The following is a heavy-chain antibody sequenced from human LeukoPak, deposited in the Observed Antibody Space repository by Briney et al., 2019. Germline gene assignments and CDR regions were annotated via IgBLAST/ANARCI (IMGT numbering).Heavy chain of an antibody. Sequence: GALRLSCAASGSGFAFAGAWMHWVRQVPGKGPEWVSLISADGIRTTYADSVKGRFIISRDIAKNTLYLQMSSLRAEDTAVYYCTRGISYTMNIWGQGTTVTVSS. V-gene: IGHV3-74*01. J-gene: IGHJ6*02. CDR1: GSGFAFAGAW. D-gene: IGHD2/OR15-2a*01. CDR3: TRGISYTMNI. CDR2: ISADGIRT.